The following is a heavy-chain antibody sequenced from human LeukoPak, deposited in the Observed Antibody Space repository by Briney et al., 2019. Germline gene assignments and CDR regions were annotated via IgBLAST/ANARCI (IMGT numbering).Heavy chain of an antibody. CDR2: IYYTGST. CDR1: GGSISSSSYY. D-gene: IGHD3-22*01. V-gene: IGHV4-39*07. J-gene: IGHJ3*02. Sequence: SETLSLTCTVSGGSISSSSYYWGWIRQPPGKGLEWIGNIYYTGSTYYNPSLKSRVTISVETSKNQFSLKLTSVTAADTAVYYCARLTPAPMRDRNAFDIWGQGTMVTVSS. CDR3: ARLTPAPMRDRNAFDI.